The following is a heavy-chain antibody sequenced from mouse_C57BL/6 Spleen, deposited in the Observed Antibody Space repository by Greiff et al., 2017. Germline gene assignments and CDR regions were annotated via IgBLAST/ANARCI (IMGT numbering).Heavy chain of an antibody. CDR3: ARGLTTVVAYYFGG. D-gene: IGHD1-1*01. V-gene: IGHV5-6*02. J-gene: IGHJ2*01. CDR1: GFTFSSYG. Sequence: DVKLVESGGDLVKPGGSLKLSCAASGFTFSSYGMPWVRQTPDQRLEWVATISSGGSYTYYPDSVKGRFTISRDNAKNTLYLQMSSLKSEDTAMYYCARGLTTVVAYYFGGWGQGTTLTVSS. CDR2: ISSGGSYT.